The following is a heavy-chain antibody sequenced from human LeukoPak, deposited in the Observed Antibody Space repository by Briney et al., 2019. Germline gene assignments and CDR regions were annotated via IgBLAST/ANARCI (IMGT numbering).Heavy chain of an antibody. CDR1: GYTFTGYY. Sequence: ASVKVSCKASGYTFTGYYMHWVRQAPGQGLEWMGWMNPNSGNTGYAQKFQGRVTMTRNTSISTAYMELSSLRSEDTAVYYCARAVNYYDSSGYYSPADYWGQGTLVTVSS. CDR3: ARAVNYYDSSGYYSPADY. J-gene: IGHJ4*02. D-gene: IGHD3-22*01. V-gene: IGHV1-8*02. CDR2: MNPNSGNT.